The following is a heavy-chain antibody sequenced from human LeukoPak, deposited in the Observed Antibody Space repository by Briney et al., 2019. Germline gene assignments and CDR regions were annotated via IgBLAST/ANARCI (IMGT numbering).Heavy chain of an antibody. D-gene: IGHD6-19*01. Sequence: GGSLRLSCAASGFTFSSSGMHWIRQAADKGLEWVSFIRHDGSIKYYADSVKGRVTISRDNSKNTLFLHLNSLRGEDTAVYYCTRNSGWYGLSWGQGTLVTVSS. CDR1: GFTFSSSG. CDR3: TRNSGWYGLS. V-gene: IGHV3-30*02. J-gene: IGHJ1*01. CDR2: IRHDGSIK.